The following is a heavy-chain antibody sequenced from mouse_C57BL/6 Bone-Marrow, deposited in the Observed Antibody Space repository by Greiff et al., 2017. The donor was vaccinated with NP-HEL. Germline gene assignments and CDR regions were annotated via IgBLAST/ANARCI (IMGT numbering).Heavy chain of an antibody. CDR2: IYPRSGNT. J-gene: IGHJ2*01. Sequence: QVQLQQSGAELARPGASVKLSCKASGYTFTSYGISWVKQRTGQGLEWIGEIYPRSGNTYYNEKFKGKATLTADKSSSTAYMELRSLTSEDSAVYFCARKGYGSIFDYWGQGTTRTVSS. V-gene: IGHV1-81*01. CDR3: ARKGYGSIFDY. D-gene: IGHD1-1*01. CDR1: GYTFTSYG.